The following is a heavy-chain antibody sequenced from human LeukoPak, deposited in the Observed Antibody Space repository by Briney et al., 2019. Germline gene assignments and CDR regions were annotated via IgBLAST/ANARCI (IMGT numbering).Heavy chain of an antibody. V-gene: IGHV3-66*01. J-gene: IGHJ4*02. D-gene: IGHD3-3*01. CDR3: ARDESY. CDR2: IYSGGDA. Sequence: GGSLRLSCAASGFTVSSNYMSWVRQAPGKGLEWVSLIYSGGDAYYADSVKGRFTISRDNSKNTLYLQMYSLKPEDTAVYYCARDESYWGQGTLVTVSS. CDR1: GFTVSSNY.